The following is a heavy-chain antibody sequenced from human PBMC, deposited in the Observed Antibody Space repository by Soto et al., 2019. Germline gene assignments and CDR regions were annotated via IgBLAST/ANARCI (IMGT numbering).Heavy chain of an antibody. V-gene: IGHV4-34*01. J-gene: IGHJ6*03. D-gene: IGHD3-10*01. Sequence: SSETLSLTCAVYGGSFSGYYWSWIRQPPGKGLEWIGEINHSGSTNYNPSLKSRVTILVDTSKNQFSLKLSSVTAADTAVYYCARLSRRYYGSGSYYPLSYYYYMDVWGKGTTVTVSS. CDR3: ARLSRRYYGSGSYYPLSYYYYMDV. CDR1: GGSFSGYY. CDR2: INHSGST.